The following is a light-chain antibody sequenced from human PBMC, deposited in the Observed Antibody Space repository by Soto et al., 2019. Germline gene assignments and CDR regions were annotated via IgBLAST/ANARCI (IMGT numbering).Light chain of an antibody. CDR2: GPS. CDR1: QSVSNK. J-gene: IGKJ1*01. V-gene: IGKV3-15*01. Sequence: EIVMTQSPATLSVVPGERVTLSCRASQSVSNKLAWLQQKPGQPPRLLIYGPSTRATGVPDRFSGSGSGTDFTLTISSLQSEDFAVYLCQQYHNWPRTFGRGTKVEIK. CDR3: QQYHNWPRT.